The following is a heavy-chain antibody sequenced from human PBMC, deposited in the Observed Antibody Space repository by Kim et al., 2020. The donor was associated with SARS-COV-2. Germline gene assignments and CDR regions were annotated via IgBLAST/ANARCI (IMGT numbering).Heavy chain of an antibody. D-gene: IGHD6-13*01. CDR2: IRSKANSYAT. J-gene: IGHJ3*02. CDR3: TRQKYSSRGLDAFDI. CDR1: GFTFSGSA. V-gene: IGHV3-73*01. Sequence: GGSLRLSCAASGFTFSGSAMHWVRQASGKGLEWVGRIRSKANSYATAYAASVKGRFTISRDDSKNTAYLQMNSLKTEDTAVYYCTRQKYSSRGLDAFDIWGQGTMVTVSS.